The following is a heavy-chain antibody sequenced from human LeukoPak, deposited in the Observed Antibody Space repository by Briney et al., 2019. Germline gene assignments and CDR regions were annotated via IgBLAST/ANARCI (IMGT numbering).Heavy chain of an antibody. CDR1: GFTFSSYA. D-gene: IGHD3-10*01. CDR2: ISGSGGST. J-gene: IGHJ4*02. Sequence: GGSLRLSCAASGFTFSSYAMSWVRQAPGKGLEWVSAISGSGGSTYYADSVKGRFTISRDNAKNSLYLQMNSLRAEDTAVYYCARERLRFVDYWGQGTLVTVSS. CDR3: ARERLRFVDY. V-gene: IGHV3-23*01.